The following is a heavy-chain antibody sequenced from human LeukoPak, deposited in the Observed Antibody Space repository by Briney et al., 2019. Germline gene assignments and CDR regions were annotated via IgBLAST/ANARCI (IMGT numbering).Heavy chain of an antibody. Sequence: ASVKVSCKASGYTFTSYGISWVRQAPGQGLEWMGWISAYNGNTNYAQKPQGRVTMTTDTSTSTAYMELRSLRSDDTAVYYCARGSQWLVQYYFDYWGQGTLVTVSS. J-gene: IGHJ4*02. CDR1: GYTFTSYG. V-gene: IGHV1-18*01. CDR2: ISAYNGNT. CDR3: ARGSQWLVQYYFDY. D-gene: IGHD6-19*01.